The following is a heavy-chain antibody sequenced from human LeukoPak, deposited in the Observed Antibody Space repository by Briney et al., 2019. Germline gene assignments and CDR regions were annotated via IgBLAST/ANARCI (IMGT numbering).Heavy chain of an antibody. CDR1: GFTSSSYW. V-gene: IGHV4-34*01. CDR2: INHSGST. J-gene: IGHJ4*02. CDR3: ASARSEYFDY. Sequence: GSLRLSCVASGFTSSSYWMSWVRQPPGKGLEWIGEINHSGSTNYNPSLKSRVTISVDTSKNQFSLKLSSVTAADTAVYYCASARSEYFDYWGQGTLVTVSS.